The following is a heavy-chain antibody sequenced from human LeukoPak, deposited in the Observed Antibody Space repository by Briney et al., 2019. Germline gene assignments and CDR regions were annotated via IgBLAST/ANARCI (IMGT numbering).Heavy chain of an antibody. CDR2: IYYSGST. Sequence: PSETLSLTCTVSGGSISSYYWSWIRQPPGKGLEWIGYIYYSGSTNYNPSLKSRVTISVDTSKNQFSLKLSSVTAADTAVYYCARERYSNYYYYGMDVWGQGTTVTVSS. J-gene: IGHJ6*02. CDR3: ARERYSNYYYYGMDV. V-gene: IGHV4-59*01. D-gene: IGHD5-18*01. CDR1: GGSISSYY.